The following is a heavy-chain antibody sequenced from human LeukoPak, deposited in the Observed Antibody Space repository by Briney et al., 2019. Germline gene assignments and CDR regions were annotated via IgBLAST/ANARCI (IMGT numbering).Heavy chain of an antibody. D-gene: IGHD2/OR15-2a*01. J-gene: IGHJ4*02. CDR2: ITGSGGSK. Sequence: PGGSLRLSCAVSGFTFSSYPMTWVRQAPGQGLEWVSTITGSGGSKYYADSVKGRLTISRDNSKNTLYLHLNALRVEDTAVYYCARAASMWGFFDYWGQGTLVTVSS. V-gene: IGHV3-23*01. CDR3: ARAASMWGFFDY. CDR1: GFTFSSYP.